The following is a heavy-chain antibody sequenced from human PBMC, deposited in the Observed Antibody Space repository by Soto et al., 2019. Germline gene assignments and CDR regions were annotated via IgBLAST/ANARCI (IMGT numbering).Heavy chain of an antibody. D-gene: IGHD1-1*01. J-gene: IGHJ5*02. CDR1: GGSSGGFY. CDR2: IYATGTT. V-gene: IGHV4-4*07. Sequence: SQTLCLTCTVSGGSSGGFYWSWIRKSAGKGLEWIGRIYATGTTDYNPSLKSRVMMSVDRSKKQFSLKLRSVTAADTAVYYCVRDGTKTLRDWFDPWGQGLSVTVS. CDR3: VRDGTKTLRDWFDP.